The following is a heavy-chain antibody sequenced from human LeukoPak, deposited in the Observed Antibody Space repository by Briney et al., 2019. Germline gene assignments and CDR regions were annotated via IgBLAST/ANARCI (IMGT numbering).Heavy chain of an antibody. D-gene: IGHD3-22*01. V-gene: IGHV1-18*01. CDR2: ISAYNDNT. CDR1: GYTFTSYG. Sequence: ASVKVSCKASGYTFTSYGISWVRQAPGQGLEWTGWISAYNDNTNYAQKLQGRVTMTTDTSTSTAYMELRSLRSDDTAVYYCARDQAMIVVAAVDYWGQGTLDTVSS. CDR3: ARDQAMIVVAAVDY. J-gene: IGHJ4*02.